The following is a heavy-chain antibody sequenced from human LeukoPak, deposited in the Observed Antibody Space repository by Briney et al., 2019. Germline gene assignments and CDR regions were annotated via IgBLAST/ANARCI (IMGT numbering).Heavy chain of an antibody. CDR2: ISGSGGST. CDR3: AKDGYFDWLYDAFDI. Sequence: GGSLRLSCAASGFTFSNYAMNWVRQAPGKGLEWASTISGSGGSTYYADSVKGRFTISRDNSKNTLYLQMNSLRAEDTAVYYCAKDGYFDWLYDAFDIWGQGTMVTVSS. J-gene: IGHJ3*02. V-gene: IGHV3-23*01. CDR1: GFTFSNYA. D-gene: IGHD3-9*01.